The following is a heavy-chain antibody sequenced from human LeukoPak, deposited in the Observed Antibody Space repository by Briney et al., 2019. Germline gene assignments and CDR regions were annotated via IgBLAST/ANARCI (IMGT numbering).Heavy chain of an antibody. CDR2: IYYSGGT. J-gene: IGHJ4*02. D-gene: IGHD5-12*01. Sequence: PSETLSLTCTVSGGSISSYYWSWIRQPPGKGLEWIGYIYYSGGTNYNPSLKSRVTISVDTSKNQFSLKLSSVTAADTAVYYCASGYDQYYFDYWGQGTLVTASS. CDR3: ASGYDQYYFDY. CDR1: GGSISSYY. V-gene: IGHV4-59*08.